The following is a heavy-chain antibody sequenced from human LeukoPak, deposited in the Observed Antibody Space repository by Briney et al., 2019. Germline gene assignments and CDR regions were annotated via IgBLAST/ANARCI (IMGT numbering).Heavy chain of an antibody. CDR3: ARRGHSSSPEIDTLHV. CDR1: GGSISNSDFY. J-gene: IGHJ3*01. V-gene: IGHV4-39*01. D-gene: IGHD3-22*01. Sequence: PSETLSLTCTVSGGSISNSDFYWGWIRQPPGKGLEWIGSIYYTGSTNNNPSLESRVTLSIDTSKNQFFLRLVSVTAADTAVYYCARRGHSSSPEIDTLHVWGQGTMVIVSS. CDR2: IYYTGST.